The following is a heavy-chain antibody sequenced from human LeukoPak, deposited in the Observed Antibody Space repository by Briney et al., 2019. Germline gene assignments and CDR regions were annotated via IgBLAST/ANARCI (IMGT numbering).Heavy chain of an antibody. CDR2: ISYDGSNK. J-gene: IGHJ6*02. Sequence: PGRSLRLSCAASGFTFSSYGMHWVRQAPGKGLEWVAVISYDGSNKYYADSVKGRFTISRDNSKNTLYLQMNSLRAEDTAVYYCAKEIDFARGMDVWGQGTTVTVSS. CDR1: GFTFSSYG. CDR3: AKEIDFARGMDV. D-gene: IGHD3/OR15-3a*01. V-gene: IGHV3-30*18.